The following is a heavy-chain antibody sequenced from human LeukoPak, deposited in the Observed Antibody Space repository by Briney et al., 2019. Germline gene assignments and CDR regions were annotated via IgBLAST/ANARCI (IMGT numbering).Heavy chain of an antibody. V-gene: IGHV3-9*01. J-gene: IGHJ2*01. CDR2: ISWNSGSI. CDR1: GFTFDDYA. Sequence: GRSLRLSCAASGFTFDDYAMHWVRQAPGKGLEWVSGISWNSGSIGYADSVKGRFTISRDNAKNSLYLQMNSLRAEDTALYYCAKGASRYCSNTSCQPVYWYFDLWGRGTLVTVSS. CDR3: AKGASRYCSNTSCQPVYWYFDL. D-gene: IGHD2-2*01.